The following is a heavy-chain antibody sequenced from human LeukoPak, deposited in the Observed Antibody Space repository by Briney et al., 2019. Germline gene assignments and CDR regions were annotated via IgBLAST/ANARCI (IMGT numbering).Heavy chain of an antibody. CDR3: AREVRRGSYDY. V-gene: IGHV1-8*01. J-gene: IGHJ4*02. D-gene: IGHD3-10*01. CDR2: MNPNSGGT. CDR1: GYTFTSYS. Sequence: ASVKVSXKASGYTFTSYSINWVRQATGQGLEWMGWMNPNSGGTGSAQKFQGRVTMTRNTPISTAYMELSRLTADYTAMYYCAREVRRGSYDYWGQGTLVSVTT.